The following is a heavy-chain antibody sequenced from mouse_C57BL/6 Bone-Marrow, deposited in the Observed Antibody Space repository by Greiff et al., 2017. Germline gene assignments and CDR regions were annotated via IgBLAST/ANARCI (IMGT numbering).Heavy chain of an antibody. V-gene: IGHV1-55*01. CDR3: ARRDYSKYWYFDV. CDR2: IYPGSGST. Sequence: QVQLQQPGAELVKPGASVKMSCKASGYTFTSYWITWVKQRPGQGLEWIGDIYPGSGSTNYNEKFKSKATLTVDTSSSTAYMQLRSLASEDSAVYYCARRDYSKYWYFDVWGTGNTVTVAS. J-gene: IGHJ1*03. D-gene: IGHD2-5*01. CDR1: GYTFTSYW.